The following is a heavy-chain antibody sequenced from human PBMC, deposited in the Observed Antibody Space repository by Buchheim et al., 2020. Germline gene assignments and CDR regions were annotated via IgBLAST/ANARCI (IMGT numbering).Heavy chain of an antibody. CDR1: GFTFSSYG. J-gene: IGHJ2*01. D-gene: IGHD5-12*01. CDR3: ARESDYDFWYFDL. CDR2: IWYDGSNK. Sequence: QVQLVESGGGVVQPGRSLRLSCAASGFTFSSYGMHWVRQAPGKGLEWVAVIWYDGSNKYYADSVKGRLTISRDNSKNTLYLQMNSLRAEDTAVYYCARESDYDFWYFDLWGRGTL. V-gene: IGHV3-33*01.